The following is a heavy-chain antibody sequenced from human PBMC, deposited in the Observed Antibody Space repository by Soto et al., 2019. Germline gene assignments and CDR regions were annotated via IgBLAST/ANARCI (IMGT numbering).Heavy chain of an antibody. Sequence: SGPTLVNPTQTLTLTCTFSGFSLSTAGVGVGWIRHPPGKALEWLALIYWNDDKRYSPSLQSRLTITKDTSKNQVVLTMTNMDPVDTPTYSCVQRGVGATGASWGQGTLVTVPS. CDR3: VQRGVGATGAS. V-gene: IGHV2-5*01. D-gene: IGHD1-26*01. CDR1: GFSLSTAGVG. CDR2: IYWNDDK. J-gene: IGHJ5*02.